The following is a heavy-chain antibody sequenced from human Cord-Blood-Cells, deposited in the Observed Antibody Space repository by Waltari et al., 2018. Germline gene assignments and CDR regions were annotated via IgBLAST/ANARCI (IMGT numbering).Heavy chain of an antibody. CDR2: LYTSGST. CDR3: ARGFPSSSSSWFDP. CDR1: GGSISSYY. V-gene: IGHV4-4*07. D-gene: IGHD6-6*01. J-gene: IGHJ5*02. Sequence: QVQLQESGPGLVKPSETLSLTCTVSGGSISSYYWSWIRQPAGKGLEWIGRLYTSGSTKYNPALKRRVTMSVDTSKNQFSLKLSSVTAADTAVYYWARGFPSSSSSWFDPWGQGTLVTVSS.